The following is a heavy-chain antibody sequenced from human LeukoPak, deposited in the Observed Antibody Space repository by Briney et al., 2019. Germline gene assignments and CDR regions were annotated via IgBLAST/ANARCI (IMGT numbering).Heavy chain of an antibody. CDR3: VKDRRNPYRPEGPFDP. V-gene: IGHV3-20*04. D-gene: IGHD1-14*01. Sequence: GGSLRLSCAASGFTFDDYGMSWVRQAPGKGLEWVSGINWNGGSTGYADSVKGRFTISRDNAKNSLYPQMNSLRAEDTALYYCVKDRRNPYRPEGPFDPWGQGTLVTVSS. CDR1: GFTFDDYG. J-gene: IGHJ5*02. CDR2: INWNGGST.